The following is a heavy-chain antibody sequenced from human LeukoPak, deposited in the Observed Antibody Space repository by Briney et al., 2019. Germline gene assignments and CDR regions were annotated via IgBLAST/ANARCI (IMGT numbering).Heavy chain of an antibody. CDR2: ISSSSGYI. J-gene: IGHJ4*02. V-gene: IGHV3-21*01. CDR1: GFTFSSYS. CDR3: ARDSGTSYSSGWYDY. Sequence: GGSLRLSCAASGFTFSSYSMNWVRQAPGKGLEWVSSISSSSGYIYYADSVKGRFTISRDNAKNSLYLQMNSLRAEDTAVYYWARDSGTSYSSGWYDYWGQGTLVTVSS. D-gene: IGHD6-19*01.